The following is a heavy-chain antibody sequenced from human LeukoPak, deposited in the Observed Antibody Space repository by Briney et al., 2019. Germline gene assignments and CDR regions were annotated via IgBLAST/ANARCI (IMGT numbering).Heavy chain of an antibody. Sequence: SVKVSCKASGGTFSSYAISWVRQAPGQGLEWMGGIIPIFGTANYAQKFQGRVTITADESTSTAYMELSSLRSEDTAAYYCARAPIAAAGSYWYFDLWGRGTLVTVSS. D-gene: IGHD6-13*01. CDR1: GGTFSSYA. CDR2: IIPIFGTA. CDR3: ARAPIAAAGSYWYFDL. J-gene: IGHJ2*01. V-gene: IGHV1-69*13.